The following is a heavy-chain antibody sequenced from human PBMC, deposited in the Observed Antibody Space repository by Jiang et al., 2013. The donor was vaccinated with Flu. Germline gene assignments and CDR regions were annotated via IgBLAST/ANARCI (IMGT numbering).Heavy chain of an antibody. D-gene: IGHD3-10*01. J-gene: IGHJ4*02. CDR2: INYSGST. CDR1: AGSIDSSSYY. Sequence: PGLVKPSETLSLTCTVAGSIDSSSYYWGWIRQPPGKGLEWIGTINYSGSTYYNPSLKSRVTISVDPSKNQFSLKLNSVTAADTAVYYCARLKYYSGSGSFPDYWGQGTLATVSS. V-gene: IGHV4-39*01. CDR3: ARLKYYSGSGSFPDY.